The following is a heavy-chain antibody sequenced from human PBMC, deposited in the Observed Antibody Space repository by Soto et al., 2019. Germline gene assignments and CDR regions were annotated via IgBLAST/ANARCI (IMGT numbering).Heavy chain of an antibody. Sequence: NGLEWVSAISCSGGSTYYADSVKGRFTISSDNSKNMRYLQMNSPRAEDTAVFFFQEEDGKRVTVSVLAFLLNRSSDL. V-gene: IGHV3-23*01. CDR3: QEEDGKRVTVSVLAFLLNRSSDL. J-gene: IGHJ2*01. D-gene: IGHD5-18*01. CDR2: ISCSGGST.